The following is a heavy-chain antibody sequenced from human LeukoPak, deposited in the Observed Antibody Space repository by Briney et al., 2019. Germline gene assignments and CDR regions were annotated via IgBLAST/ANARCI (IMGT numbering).Heavy chain of an antibody. V-gene: IGHV1-2*02. CDR1: GYTFGAYY. Sequence: ASVKVSCKASGYTFGAYYMYWVRQAPGQGLEWMGWIRPSSGGTNYTQKFQGRVTMTRDTSINTAYMELSRLTSDDTAVYFCATWGLHFDIWGQGTMVIVAS. CDR3: ATWGLHFDI. J-gene: IGHJ3*02. D-gene: IGHD3-16*01. CDR2: IRPSSGGT.